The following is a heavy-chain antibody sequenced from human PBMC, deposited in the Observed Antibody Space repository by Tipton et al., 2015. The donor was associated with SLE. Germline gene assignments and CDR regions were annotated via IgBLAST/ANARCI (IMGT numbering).Heavy chain of an antibody. Sequence: SLRLSCAASGFTFSSYGMHWVRQAPGKGLEWVAVIWYDGSNKYYADSVNGRFTISRDNSKNTLYLQMNSLRAEDTAVYYCARGYSSGYPEYFQHWGQGTLVTVSS. CDR2: IWYDGSNK. V-gene: IGHV3-33*01. CDR1: GFTFSSYG. D-gene: IGHD3-22*01. J-gene: IGHJ1*01. CDR3: ARGYSSGYPEYFQH.